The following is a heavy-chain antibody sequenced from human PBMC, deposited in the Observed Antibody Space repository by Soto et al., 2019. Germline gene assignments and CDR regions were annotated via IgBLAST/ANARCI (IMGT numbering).Heavy chain of an antibody. CDR1: GGSISSGGYY. CDR3: ARALTTVTLFDP. V-gene: IGHV4-31*03. Sequence: QVQLQESGPGLVKPSQTLSLTCTVSGGSISSGGYYWSWIRQHPGKGLEWIGYIYYSGSTHYHPPLKSRVTISVDTSKNQFSLKLSSVTAADTAVYYCARALTTVTLFDPWGQGTLVTVSS. D-gene: IGHD4-17*01. CDR2: IYYSGST. J-gene: IGHJ5*02.